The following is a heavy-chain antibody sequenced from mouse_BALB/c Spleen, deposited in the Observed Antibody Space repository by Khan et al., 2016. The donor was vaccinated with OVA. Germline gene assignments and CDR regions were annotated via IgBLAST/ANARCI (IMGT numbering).Heavy chain of an antibody. CDR2: VYPSDSYT. J-gene: IGHJ3*01. CDR1: GYTFTNYW. CDR3: TRGGVDWSSFAY. Sequence: QVQLQQSGAELVRPGASVKLSCKASGYTFTNYWINWVKQRPGQGLEWIGNVYPSDSYTNYNQKFKDKATLTVDKSSSKAYMQLSSPTSDDSAVYYYTRGGVDWSSFAYWGQGTLVTVSA. V-gene: IGHV1-69*02.